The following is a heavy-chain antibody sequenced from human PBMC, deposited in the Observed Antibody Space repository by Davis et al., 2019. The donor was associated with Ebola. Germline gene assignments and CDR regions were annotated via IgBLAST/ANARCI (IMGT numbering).Heavy chain of an antibody. D-gene: IGHD2-2*01. CDR1: GYTFTSYY. V-gene: IGHV1-46*01. CDR3: ARGGHQRGDY. Sequence: ASVKVSCKASGYTFTSYYMHWVRQAPGQGLEWMGIINPSGGSTNYAQKFQGRVTITADESTSTAYMELSSLRSEDTAVYYCARGGHQRGDYWGQGTLVTVSS. CDR2: INPSGGST. J-gene: IGHJ4*02.